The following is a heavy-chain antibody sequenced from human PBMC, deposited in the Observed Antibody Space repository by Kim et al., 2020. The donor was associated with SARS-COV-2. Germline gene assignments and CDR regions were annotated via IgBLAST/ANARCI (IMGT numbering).Heavy chain of an antibody. CDR1: EFAFSNYA. CDR2: MSGMSGSGATT. CDR3: TNGGVVTNYHYFDY. J-gene: IGHJ4*02. V-gene: IGHV3-23*01. D-gene: IGHD2-21*02. Sequence: GGSLRLSCAASEFAFSNYAMSWVRQAPGKGLEWVSGMSGMSGSGATTYQAGTVKGRFTASRDKSKNTLFLQMNSRRAEDTAMYYCTNGGVVTNYHYFDYWGAGALVTVSS.